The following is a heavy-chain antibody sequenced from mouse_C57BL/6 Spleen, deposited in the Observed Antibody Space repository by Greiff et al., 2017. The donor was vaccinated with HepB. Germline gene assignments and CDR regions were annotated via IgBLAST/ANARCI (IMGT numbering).Heavy chain of an antibody. CDR2: ISSGGSYT. D-gene: IGHD3-3*01. CDR3: ARLGSPYYFDY. V-gene: IGHV5-6*01. Sequence: EVQGVESGGDLVKPGGSLKLSCAASGFTFSSYGMSWVRQTPDKRLEWVATISSGGSYTYYPDSVKGRFTISRGNAKNTLYLQMSSLKSEDTAMYYCARLGSPYYFDYWGQGTTLTVSS. J-gene: IGHJ2*01. CDR1: GFTFSSYG.